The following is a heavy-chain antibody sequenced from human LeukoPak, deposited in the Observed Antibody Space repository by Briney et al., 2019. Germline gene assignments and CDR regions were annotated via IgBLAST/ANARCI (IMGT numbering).Heavy chain of an antibody. CDR2: ISTYNGNA. D-gene: IGHD2-15*01. Sequence: GASVKVSCKASGYTFTSYGISWVRQAPGQGLEWMGWISTYNGNANYAQKLQGRVTMTTDTSTNTAYMELRSLRSDDTAVYYCARDNCSGGSCYCDYWGQGTLVTVSS. CDR1: GYTFTSYG. CDR3: ARDNCSGGSCYCDY. V-gene: IGHV1-18*04. J-gene: IGHJ4*02.